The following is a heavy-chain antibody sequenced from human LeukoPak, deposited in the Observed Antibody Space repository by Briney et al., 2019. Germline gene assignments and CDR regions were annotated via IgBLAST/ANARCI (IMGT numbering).Heavy chain of an antibody. D-gene: IGHD3-22*01. CDR3: TRGSIAYYYMDV. J-gene: IGHJ6*03. CDR1: GGSLSGYY. V-gene: IGHV4-34*01. CDR2: INRSGST. Sequence: PSETLSLTCGVYGGSLSGYYWSWIRQPPGKGLGWIGEINRSGSTNYNPSLKSRVTMSVDTSKNQFSLNLSSVTAADTAVYYCTRGSIAYYYMDVWGKGTTVTISS.